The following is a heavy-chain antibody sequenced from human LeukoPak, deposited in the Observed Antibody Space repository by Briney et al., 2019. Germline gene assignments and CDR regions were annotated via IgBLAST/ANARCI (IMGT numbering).Heavy chain of an antibody. CDR1: GGSISSTNW. J-gene: IGHJ4*02. CDR2: IYHSGST. Sequence: KPSGTLSLTCAVPGGSISSTNWWSWVRQPPGKGLEWIGEIYHSGSTNYNPSLKSRVIISVDKSKNQFSLKLSSVTAADTAVYYCTGNGYYSLEYWGQGTLVTVSS. V-gene: IGHV4-4*02. CDR3: TGNGYYSLEY. D-gene: IGHD3-3*01.